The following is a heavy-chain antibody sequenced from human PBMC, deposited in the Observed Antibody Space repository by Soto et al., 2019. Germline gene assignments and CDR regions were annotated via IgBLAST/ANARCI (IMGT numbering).Heavy chain of an antibody. Sequence: QVQLQESGPGLVKPSQTLSLTCTVSGGSISSGGYYWSWIRQHPWKGLEWIGYIYYSGSTYYNPSLKSRVTISVDTSKNQFSLKQSSVTAAGTAVYYCARVGGDGVARLYYFDYWGQGTLVTVSS. V-gene: IGHV4-31*03. D-gene: IGHD3-3*01. CDR3: ARVGGDGVARLYYFDY. J-gene: IGHJ4*02. CDR1: GGSISSGGYY. CDR2: IYYSGST.